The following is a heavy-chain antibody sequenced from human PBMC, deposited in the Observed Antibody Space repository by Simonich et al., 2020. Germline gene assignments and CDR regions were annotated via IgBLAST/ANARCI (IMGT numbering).Heavy chain of an antibody. D-gene: IGHD1-1*01. J-gene: IGHJ3*02. Sequence: EVQLVQSGAEVKKPGESLKISCKGSGYSFTSYGIGWVGQMPGKGLEWAGIISPGASDTRYRPSFQGQVTISADKAISTAYLQWSSLKASDTAMYYCARQLNDFDIWGQGTMVTVSS. CDR1: GYSFTSYG. V-gene: IGHV5-51*01. CDR2: ISPGASDT. CDR3: ARQLNDFDI.